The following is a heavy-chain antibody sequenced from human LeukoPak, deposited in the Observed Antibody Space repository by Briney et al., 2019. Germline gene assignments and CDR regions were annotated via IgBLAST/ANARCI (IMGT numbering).Heavy chain of an antibody. J-gene: IGHJ3*02. CDR2: IYYSGST. CDR3: ARVQLEPYDAFDI. D-gene: IGHD1-1*01. V-gene: IGHV4-59*12. Sequence: PSETLSLTCTVSGGSISSYYWSWIRQPPGKGLEWIGYIYYSGSTNYNPSLKSRVTISVDTSKNQFSLKLSSVTAADTAVYYCARVQLEPYDAFDIWGQGTMVTVSS. CDR1: GGSISSYY.